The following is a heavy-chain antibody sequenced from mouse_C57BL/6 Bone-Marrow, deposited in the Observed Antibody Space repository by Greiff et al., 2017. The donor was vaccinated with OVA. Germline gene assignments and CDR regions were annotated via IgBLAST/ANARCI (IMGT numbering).Heavy chain of an antibody. CDR3: ARITTVVALYWFDY. V-gene: IGHV2-3*01. J-gene: IGHJ2*01. CDR2: IWGDGST. CDR1: GFSLTSYG. D-gene: IGHD1-1*01. Sequence: VMLVESGPGLVAPSQSLSITCTVSGFSLTSYGVSWVRQPPGKGLEWLGVIWGDGSTNHHSALISRLSISKDNSKSQVFLKLNSLQTDDTATYYCARITTVVALYWFDYWGQGTTLTVSS.